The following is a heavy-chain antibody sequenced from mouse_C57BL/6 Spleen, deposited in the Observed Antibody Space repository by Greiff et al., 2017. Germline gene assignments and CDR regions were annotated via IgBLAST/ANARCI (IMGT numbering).Heavy chain of an antibody. J-gene: IGHJ4*01. D-gene: IGHD2-10*01. CDR3: ARWDAYSEDYAMDY. CDR1: GYAFSSYW. CDR2: IYPGDGDT. V-gene: IGHV1-80*01. Sequence: VQLQQSGAELVKPGASVKISCKASGYAFSSYWMNWVKQRPGKGLEWIGQIYPGDGDTNYNGKFKGKATLTADKSSSTAYMQLSSLTSEDSAVYFCARWDAYSEDYAMDYWGQGTSGTVSS.